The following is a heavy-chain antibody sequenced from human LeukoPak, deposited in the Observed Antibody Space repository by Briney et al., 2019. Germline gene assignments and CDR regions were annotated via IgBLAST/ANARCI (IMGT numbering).Heavy chain of an antibody. D-gene: IGHD6-19*01. CDR1: GGSISSSNW. CDR2: IYHSEST. CDR3: ARGPNRYSSGWYYFDY. V-gene: IGHV4-4*02. Sequence: SETLSLTCAVSGGSISSSNWWSWVRQPPGKGLEWIGEIYHSESTTYNPSLKSRVTISVDKSKNQFSLKLSSVTAADTAVYFCARGPNRYSSGWYYFDYWGQGTLVTVSS. J-gene: IGHJ4*02.